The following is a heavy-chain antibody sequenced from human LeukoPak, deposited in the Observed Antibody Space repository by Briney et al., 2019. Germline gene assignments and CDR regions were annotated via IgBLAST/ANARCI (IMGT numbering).Heavy chain of an antibody. CDR2: ISSSGSTI. V-gene: IGHV3-11*01. CDR3: ASQYSSSCFDI. Sequence: KSGGSLRLSCAASGFTFSDYYMSWIRQAPGEGLEWVSYISSSGSTIYYADSVKGRFTISRDNAKNSLYLQMNSLRAEDTAVYYCASQYSSSCFDIWGQGTMVTVSS. J-gene: IGHJ3*02. CDR1: GFTFSDYY. D-gene: IGHD6-13*01.